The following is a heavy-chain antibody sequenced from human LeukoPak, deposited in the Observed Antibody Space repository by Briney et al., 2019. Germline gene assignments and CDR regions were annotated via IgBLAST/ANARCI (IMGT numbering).Heavy chain of an antibody. CDR1: GFTFSSFW. J-gene: IGHJ4*02. Sequence: GGSLRLSCAPSGFTFSSFWMSWVRQAPGKGLEWVANIKQDASEKYYVDSVKGRFTISRDNAKNSLYLQMNSLRAEDTAVYYCARGTSSSWYSRYWGQGTLVTVSS. D-gene: IGHD6-13*01. CDR2: IKQDASEK. V-gene: IGHV3-7*03. CDR3: ARGTSSSWYSRY.